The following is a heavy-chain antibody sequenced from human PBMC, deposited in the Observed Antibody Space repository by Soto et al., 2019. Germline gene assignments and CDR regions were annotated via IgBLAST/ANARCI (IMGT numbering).Heavy chain of an antibody. CDR2: INPNSGDT. V-gene: IGHV1-2*04. D-gene: IGHD3-10*01. J-gene: IGHJ6*02. Sequence: ASVKVSCKASGYTFTGYYMHWVRQAPGQGLEWMGWINPNSGDTNYAQKFQGWVTMTRDTSISTAYMELSRLKSDDTAVYYCARVEGGSDYYYGMDVRGQGTTVTVSS. CDR3: ARVEGGSDYYYGMDV. CDR1: GYTFTGYY.